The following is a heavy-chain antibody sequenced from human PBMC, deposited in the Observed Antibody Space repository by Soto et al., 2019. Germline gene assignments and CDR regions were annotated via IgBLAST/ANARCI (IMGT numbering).Heavy chain of an antibody. Sequence: GESLKISCQGSGYSFTSYWIGWVRQMPGKGLEWMGIIYPGDSDTRYSPSFQGQVTISADKSISTAYLQWSSLKASDTAMYYCARRSEFYYYYYGMDVWGQGTTVTVSS. D-gene: IGHD6-25*01. CDR1: GYSFTSYW. CDR3: ARRSEFYYYYYGMDV. CDR2: IYPGDSDT. V-gene: IGHV5-51*01. J-gene: IGHJ6*02.